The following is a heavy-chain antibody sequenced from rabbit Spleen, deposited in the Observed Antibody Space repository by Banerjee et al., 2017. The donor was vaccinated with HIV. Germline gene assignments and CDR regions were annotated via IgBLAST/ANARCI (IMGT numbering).Heavy chain of an antibody. CDR1: GFSFSSGYY. J-gene: IGHJ4*01. CDR2: THSTASGNT. CDR3: ARDAGYGGYGSNL. D-gene: IGHD6-1*01. V-gene: IGHV1S40*01. Sequence: QSLEESGGDLVKPGASLTLTCTASGFSFSSGYYMCWVRQAPGKGLEWIACTHSTASGNTYYASWAKGRFTISKTSSTTVTLQMTSLTAADTATYFCARDAGYGGYGSNLWGQGTLVTVS.